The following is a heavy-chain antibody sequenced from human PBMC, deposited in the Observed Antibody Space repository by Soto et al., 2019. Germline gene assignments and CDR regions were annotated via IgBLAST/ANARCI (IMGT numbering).Heavy chain of an antibody. V-gene: IGHV3-33*01. J-gene: IGHJ4*02. CDR2: IWHDGNNK. D-gene: IGHD7-27*01. Sequence: PVGSLRLSCAASGFSFRSYGMTWVRQAPGKGLEWVAVIWHDGNNKYHADSVQGRFTVSRDNSKNTLYLQMNNLRPEDTAVYYCARDRLTGTAEWHSLDSWGQGTQVTVSS. CDR1: GFSFRSYG. CDR3: ARDRLTGTAEWHSLDS.